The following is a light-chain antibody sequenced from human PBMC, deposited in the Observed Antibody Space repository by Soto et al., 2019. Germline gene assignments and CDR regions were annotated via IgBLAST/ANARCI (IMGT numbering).Light chain of an antibody. CDR1: ENGNTY. V-gene: IGKV3-11*01. CDR3: PQRVDWPLT. Sequence: ETVLTQSPATLSLSPGERATLSCRAGENGNTYLACIQQKSGQAPILLIYESSNRATGTPDRFSDSGSGTDFTLPISRVEPEDFATYYCPQRVDWPLTFGGGTRVQI. J-gene: IGKJ4*01. CDR2: ESS.